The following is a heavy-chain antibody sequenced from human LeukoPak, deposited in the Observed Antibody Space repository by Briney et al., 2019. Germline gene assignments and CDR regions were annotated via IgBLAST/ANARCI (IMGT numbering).Heavy chain of an antibody. V-gene: IGHV3-30*03. CDR3: AYLAAAGTDNYGMDG. CDR2: ISYDGSNK. Sequence: PGGSLRLSCAASGVTFSSYGMHWVRQAPGKGLEWVAVISYDGSNKYYADSVKGRFTISRDNSKNTLYLQMNSLRAEDTAVYYCAYLAAAGTDNYGMDGWGQGTTVTVSS. D-gene: IGHD6-13*01. CDR1: GVTFSSYG. J-gene: IGHJ6*02.